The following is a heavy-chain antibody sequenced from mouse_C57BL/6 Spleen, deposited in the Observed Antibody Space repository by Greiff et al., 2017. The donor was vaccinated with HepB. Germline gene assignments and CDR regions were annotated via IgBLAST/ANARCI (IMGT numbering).Heavy chain of an antibody. V-gene: IGHV5-17*01. Sequence: EVKLVESGGGLVKPGGSLKLSCAASGFTFSDYGMHWVRQAPEKGLEWVAYISSGSSTIYYADTVKGRFTISRDNAKNTLFLQMTSLRSEDTAMYYCARGGNRYAMDYWGQGTSVTVSS. CDR2: ISSGSSTI. J-gene: IGHJ4*01. CDR1: GFTFSDYG. D-gene: IGHD2-1*01. CDR3: ARGGNRYAMDY.